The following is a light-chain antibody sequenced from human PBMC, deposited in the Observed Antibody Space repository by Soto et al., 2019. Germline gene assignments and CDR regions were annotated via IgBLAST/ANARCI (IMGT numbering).Light chain of an antibody. Sequence: DIPMTQSPSSLSASVGDRVTITCRASQSIDTSLNWYQQRPGKAPDLLIYAASNLQSGVPSRFSGSGSGADFTLTISSLQPDDFATYYCQQSYSSPHMYTFGQGTKLEF. CDR1: QSIDTS. V-gene: IGKV1-39*01. CDR3: QQSYSSPHMYT. J-gene: IGKJ2*01. CDR2: AAS.